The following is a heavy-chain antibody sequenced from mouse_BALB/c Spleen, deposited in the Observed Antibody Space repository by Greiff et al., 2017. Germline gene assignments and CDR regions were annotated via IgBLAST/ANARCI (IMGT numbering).Heavy chain of an antibody. CDR2: ISDGGSYT. J-gene: IGHJ4*01. CDR1: GFTFSDYY. CDR3: ARESNYNAMDY. D-gene: IGHD2-5*01. V-gene: IGHV5-4*02. Sequence: EVMLVESGGGLVKPGGSLKLSCAASGFTFSDYYMYWVRQTPEKRLEWVATISDGGSYTYYPDSVKGRFTISRDNAKNNLYLQMSSLKSEDTAMYYCARESNYNAMDYWGQGTSVTVAS.